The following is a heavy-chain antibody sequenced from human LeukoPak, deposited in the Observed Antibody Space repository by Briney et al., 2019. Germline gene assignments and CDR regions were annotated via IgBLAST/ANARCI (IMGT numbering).Heavy chain of an antibody. J-gene: IGHJ4*02. D-gene: IGHD4-17*01. V-gene: IGHV3-15*01. CDR2: IKTKTDTGTT. CDR3: TTGTGRTDFDY. CDR1: GFTFSNAW. Sequence: PGGSPRLSCAASGFTFSNAWMSWVRQAPGKGLDWVGRIKTKTDTGTTDYAAPVKGRFTISRDDSKNTLYLQMNSLRTEDTAVYYCTTGTGRTDFDYWGQGTLVTVSS.